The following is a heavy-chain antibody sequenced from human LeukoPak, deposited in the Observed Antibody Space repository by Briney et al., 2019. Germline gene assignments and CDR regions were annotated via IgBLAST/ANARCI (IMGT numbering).Heavy chain of an antibody. D-gene: IGHD2-2*01. V-gene: IGHV4-39*07. Sequence: SETLSLTCTVSGGSISFSTYYWGWIRQPPGKGLDWIGSIYYSGNTYYNPSLKSRVTISVDTSKNQFSLKLSSVTAADTAVYYCARDWGGSCSSTTCYVLDYWGQGTLVTVSS. J-gene: IGHJ4*02. CDR1: GGSISFSTYY. CDR3: ARDWGGSCSSTTCYVLDY. CDR2: IYYSGNT.